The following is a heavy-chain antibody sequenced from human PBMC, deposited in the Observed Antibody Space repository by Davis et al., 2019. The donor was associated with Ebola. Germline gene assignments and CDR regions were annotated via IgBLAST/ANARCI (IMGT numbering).Heavy chain of an antibody. D-gene: IGHD3-10*01. CDR2: IYAGDSDS. Sequence: GESLKTSCKCSGYGFAAYWIAWVRQTPGKGLEWMGIIYAGDSDSRYSPSFEGQVTISVDRSITTAYLQWRSLRASDTAVYYCARQESLYGWSDYWGQGSLVTVSS. J-gene: IGHJ4*02. CDR1: GYGFAAYW. V-gene: IGHV5-51*01. CDR3: ARQESLYGWSDY.